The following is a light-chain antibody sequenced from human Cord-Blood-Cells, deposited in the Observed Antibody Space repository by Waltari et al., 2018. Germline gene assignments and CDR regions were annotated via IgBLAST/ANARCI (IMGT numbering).Light chain of an antibody. J-gene: IGKJ4*01. CDR1: QSVSSY. Sequence: EIVLTQSPATLSLSPGERATLSCRASQSVSSYLAWYQQKPGQAPRLLIYDASNRATGIPARFSGSGSATDFTLTISSLEPEDFAVYYCQQRSNWPLIFCGGTKVEIK. CDR3: QQRSNWPLI. V-gene: IGKV3-11*01. CDR2: DAS.